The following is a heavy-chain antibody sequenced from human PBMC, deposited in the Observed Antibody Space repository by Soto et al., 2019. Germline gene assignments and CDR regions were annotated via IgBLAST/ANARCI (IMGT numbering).Heavy chain of an antibody. V-gene: IGHV3-21*05. J-gene: IGHJ2*01. Sequence: EVQLVESGGGLVQPGGSLRLSCAASGFTFSRYSMNWVRQAPGKGLEWISYISSSSSYIYYADSVKGRFTISRDNAKNSLYLQMNSLRAEDTAVYYCARGPNSGWNWYFDLWGRGTLVTVSS. D-gene: IGHD6-19*01. CDR1: GFTFSRYS. CDR2: ISSSSSYI. CDR3: ARGPNSGWNWYFDL.